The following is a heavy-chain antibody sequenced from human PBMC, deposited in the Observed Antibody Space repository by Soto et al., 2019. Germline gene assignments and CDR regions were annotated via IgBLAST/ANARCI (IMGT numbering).Heavy chain of an antibody. D-gene: IGHD2-15*01. CDR1: GGSISSSSYY. V-gene: IGHV4-39*01. CDR3: ARHGGELATHFDY. Sequence: SETLSLTCTVSGGSISSSSYYWGWIRQPPEKGLEWIGSIYYSGSTYYNPSLKSRVTISVDTSKNQFSLKLSSVTAADTAVYYCARHGGELATHFDYWGQGTLVTVSS. CDR2: IYYSGST. J-gene: IGHJ4*02.